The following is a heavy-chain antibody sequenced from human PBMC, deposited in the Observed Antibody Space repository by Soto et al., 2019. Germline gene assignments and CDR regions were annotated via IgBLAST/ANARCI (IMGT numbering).Heavy chain of an antibody. Sequence: ETLSLTCTVSGDSIISSDFYWGWVRQPPGKGLEWIGSIFYLGSSYYNPSLKSRVTMSVDTSKNQFSLRLRFVTAADTALYFCARHSLALRKNNWFDPWGQGIMVTVSS. CDR2: IFYLGSS. CDR3: ARHSLALRKNNWFDP. V-gene: IGHV4-39*01. J-gene: IGHJ5*02. D-gene: IGHD3-3*02. CDR1: GDSIISSDFY.